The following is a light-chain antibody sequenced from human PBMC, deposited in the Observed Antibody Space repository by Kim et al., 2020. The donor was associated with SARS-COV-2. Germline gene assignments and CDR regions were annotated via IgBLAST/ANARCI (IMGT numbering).Light chain of an antibody. CDR2: DNN. CDR1: SSNIGNDY. Sequence: QKVTESSSGSSSNIGNDYVSCYQKHPETAPKLLIYDNNKRPSGIPDRVSGSKSGTSATLGITGLQTGDEADYYCGTWDSSLSAKVFGGGTQLTVL. J-gene: IGLJ2*01. CDR3: GTWDSSLSAKV. V-gene: IGLV1-51*01.